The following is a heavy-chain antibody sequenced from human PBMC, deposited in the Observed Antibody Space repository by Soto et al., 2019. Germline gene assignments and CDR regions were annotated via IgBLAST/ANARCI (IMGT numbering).Heavy chain of an antibody. CDR2: MSSDGTTI. J-gene: IGHJ6*02. CDR3: ARAGFHFGLDV. Sequence: QVQLLESGGGVVQPGRSLRLSCAASAFTFSDFAMHWVRQAPGKGLEWMAVMSSDGTTIYYAGSVKGRFTISRDNFKSTLYLQMNSLRPDDTAVYYCARAGFHFGLDVWGLGTTVTV. CDR1: AFTFSDFA. D-gene: IGHD3-9*01. V-gene: IGHV3-30-3*01.